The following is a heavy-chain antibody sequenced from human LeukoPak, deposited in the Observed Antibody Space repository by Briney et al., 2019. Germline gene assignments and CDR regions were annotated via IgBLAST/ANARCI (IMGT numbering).Heavy chain of an antibody. CDR2: TNGGNGNA. CDR1: GYTXTSYA. CDR3: ARGGSYAMDV. Sequence: ASVKVSCKASGYTXTSYAIHWVRQAPGQRLEWMGWTNGGNGNAKYSQEFQGRVTITRDTSANTAYMELSSLRSEDMALYYCARGGSYAMDVWGQGTTVTVSS. D-gene: IGHD2-2*01. J-gene: IGHJ6*02. V-gene: IGHV1-3*02.